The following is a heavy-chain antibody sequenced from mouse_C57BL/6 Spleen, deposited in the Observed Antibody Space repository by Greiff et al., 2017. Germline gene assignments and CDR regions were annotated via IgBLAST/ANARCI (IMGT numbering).Heavy chain of an antibody. CDR1: GFTFSDYG. Sequence: EVQLVESGGGLVKPGGSLKLSCAASGFTFSDYGMHWVRQAPEKGLEWVAYISSGSSTIYYADTVKGRFTISRYNAKNTLFLQMTSLRSEDTAMYYCARNLLSYAMDYWGQGTSVTVSS. J-gene: IGHJ4*01. D-gene: IGHD2-1*01. CDR2: ISSGSSTI. V-gene: IGHV5-17*01. CDR3: ARNLLSYAMDY.